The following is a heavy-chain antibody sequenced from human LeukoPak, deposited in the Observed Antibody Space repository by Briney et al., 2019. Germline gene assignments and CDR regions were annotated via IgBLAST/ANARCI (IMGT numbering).Heavy chain of an antibody. J-gene: IGHJ4*02. CDR2: IYYSGGT. D-gene: IGHD1-26*01. Sequence: SETLSLTCTVSGGSMSSYYWSWIRRPPGKGLEWIGCIYYSGGTNYNPSLKSRVTISVDTSKNQFSLKLSSVTAADTAVYYCARESHTGATRYFDYWGQGTLVTVSS. V-gene: IGHV4-59*01. CDR1: GGSMSSYY. CDR3: ARESHTGATRYFDY.